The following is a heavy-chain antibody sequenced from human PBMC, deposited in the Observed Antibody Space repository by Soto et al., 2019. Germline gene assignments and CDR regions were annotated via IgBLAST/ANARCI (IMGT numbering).Heavy chain of an antibody. D-gene: IGHD2-15*01. J-gene: IGHJ5*02. CDR2: IIPIFGTA. CDR3: AKDLRYCSGGSCYHWFDP. CDR1: GGTFSSYA. Sequence: QVQLVQSGAEVKKPGSSVKVSCKASGGTFSSYAISWVRQAPGQGLEWMGGIIPIFGTANYAQKFQGRVTITADKSTSTAYMELSSLRSEDTAVYYCAKDLRYCSGGSCYHWFDPWGQGTLVTVSS. V-gene: IGHV1-69*06.